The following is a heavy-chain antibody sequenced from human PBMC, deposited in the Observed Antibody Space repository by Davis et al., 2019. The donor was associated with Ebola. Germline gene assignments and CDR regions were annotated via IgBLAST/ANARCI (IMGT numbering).Heavy chain of an antibody. J-gene: IGHJ4*02. V-gene: IGHV1-8*01. CDR1: GYIFSTYD. CDR2: VNPYSGHT. CDR3: ARGYSPKCRGGDCVNDF. D-gene: IGHD2-21*02. Sequence: ASVKVSCKASGYIFSTYDINWVRQASGQGLEWMGWVNPYSGHTGYVEKFKGRVTMTGDPSISTAYMELSSLTIDDTAVYYCARGYSPKCRGGDCVNDFWGQGTLVTVST.